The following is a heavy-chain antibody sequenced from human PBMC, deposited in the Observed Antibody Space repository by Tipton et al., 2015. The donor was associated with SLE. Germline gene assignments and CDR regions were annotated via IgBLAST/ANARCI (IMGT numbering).Heavy chain of an antibody. CDR3: ARVTSSGWTESWFDP. Sequence: LRLSCTVSGGSISSSSYYWSWIRQPAGKGLEWIGRIYTSGSTNYNPPLKSRVTMPVDPSKNQFSLKLSSVTAADTAVYYCARVTSSGWTESWFDPWGQGTLVTVSS. CDR2: IYTSGST. CDR1: GGSISSSSYY. J-gene: IGHJ5*02. D-gene: IGHD6-19*01. V-gene: IGHV4-61*02.